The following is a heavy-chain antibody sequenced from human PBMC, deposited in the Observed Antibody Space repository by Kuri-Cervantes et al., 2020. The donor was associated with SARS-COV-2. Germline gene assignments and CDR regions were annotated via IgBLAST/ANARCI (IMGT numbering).Heavy chain of an antibody. V-gene: IGHV3-21*01. CDR2: ISSSSSYI. CDR3: ARVPLRGFGESATTIYYYYMDV. D-gene: IGHD3-10*01. J-gene: IGHJ6*03. CDR1: GITFSSDS. Sequence: GGSLRLSCAASGITFSSDSMNWVRQEQGKALEWVSSISSSSSYIYYADSVKGRFTISRDNAKNSLYLQMNSLRAEDTAVYYCARVPLRGFGESATTIYYYYMDVWGKGTTVTVSS.